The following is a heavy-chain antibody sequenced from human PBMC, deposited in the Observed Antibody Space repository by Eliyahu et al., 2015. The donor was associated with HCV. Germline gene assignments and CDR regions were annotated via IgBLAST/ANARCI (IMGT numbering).Heavy chain of an antibody. CDR2: IYSGGST. CDR3: ARDRISPGYHSYGYYFDY. D-gene: IGHD5-18*01. J-gene: IGHJ4*02. CDR1: GFTVSSNY. V-gene: IGHV3-66*02. Sequence: EVQLVESGGGLVQPGGSLRXSGAASGFTVSSNYMXWVRQAPGKGLEWVSVIYSGGSTYYADSVKGRFTISRDNSKNTLYLQMNSLRAEDTAVYYCARDRISPGYHSYGYYFDYWGQGTLVTVSS.